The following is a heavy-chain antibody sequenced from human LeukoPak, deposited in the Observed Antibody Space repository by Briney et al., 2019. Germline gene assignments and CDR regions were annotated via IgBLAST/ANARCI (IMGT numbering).Heavy chain of an antibody. CDR2: IIPIFGTA. D-gene: IGHD6-19*01. CDR3: ARLAGNDAFDI. J-gene: IGHJ3*02. CDR1: GGTFSSYA. Sequence: SVKVSCKASGGTFSSYAISWVRQAPGQGLEWMGGIIPIFGTANYAQKFQGRVTITADESTSTAYMELSSLRSDDRAVYYCARLAGNDAFDIWGQGTMVTVSS. V-gene: IGHV1-69*13.